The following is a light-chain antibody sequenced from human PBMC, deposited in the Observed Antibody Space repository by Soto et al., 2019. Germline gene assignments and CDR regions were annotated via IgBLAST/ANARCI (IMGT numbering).Light chain of an antibody. V-gene: IGKV3-11*01. CDR2: DAS. CDR1: QSISSY. Sequence: EIVLTQSPATLSLSPGERATLSCRASQSISSYLVWYQQKPGQPPRLLIYDASYRATGIPARFSGSGSGTDFTLTISSLEPEDFAVYYCQQRSSWPLLTFGGGTKVDIK. CDR3: QQRSSWPLLT. J-gene: IGKJ4*01.